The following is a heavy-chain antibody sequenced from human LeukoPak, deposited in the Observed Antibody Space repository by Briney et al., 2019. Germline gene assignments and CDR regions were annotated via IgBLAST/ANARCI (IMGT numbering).Heavy chain of an antibody. CDR3: ARSYDILTGYFYFDY. V-gene: IGHV4-39*01. CDR2: IYYSGNT. D-gene: IGHD3-9*01. Sequence: PSETLSLTCTVSGGPISGSSYYWGWIRQPPGKGLEFIGTIYYSGNTNYNPSLKSRVSISVDTSKNQFSLKLRSVTAADTAVYYCARSYDILTGYFYFDYWGQGTLVTVSS. J-gene: IGHJ4*02. CDR1: GGPISGSSYY.